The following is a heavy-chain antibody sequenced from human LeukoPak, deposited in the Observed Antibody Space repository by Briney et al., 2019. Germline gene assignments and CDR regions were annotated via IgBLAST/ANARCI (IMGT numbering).Heavy chain of an antibody. D-gene: IGHD2-21*02. CDR2: INNGGSDM. J-gene: IGHJ4*01. CDR3: ARELPREVTLDY. CDR1: GFTFISYG. V-gene: IGHV3-74*01. Sequence: PAGSLRLSCAASGFTFISYGMQWVRQAPGKGLVWVSRINNGGSDMSYADSVKGRFTISRDNAKNTLYLQMKSLRAEDTAVYYCARELPREVTLDYWGQGTPVTVSS.